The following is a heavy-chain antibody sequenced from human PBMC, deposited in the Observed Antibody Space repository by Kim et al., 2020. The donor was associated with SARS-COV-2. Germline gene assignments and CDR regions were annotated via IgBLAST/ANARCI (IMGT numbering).Heavy chain of an antibody. D-gene: IGHD3-9*01. CDR2: ISASGGT. CDR1: GGSISSGRDY. Sequence: SETLSLTCTVSGGSISSGRDYWTWIRQPAGKGLEWIGRISASGGTSYSPSLKSRVTILIDTSKNQFSLQLTSVTATDTAVYYCAKNPFDDISYWGQGTLVTVSS. V-gene: IGHV4-61*02. J-gene: IGHJ4*02. CDR3: AKNPFDDISY.